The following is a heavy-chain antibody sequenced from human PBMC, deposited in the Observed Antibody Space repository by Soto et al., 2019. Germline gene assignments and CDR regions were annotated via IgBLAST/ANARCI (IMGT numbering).Heavy chain of an antibody. D-gene: IGHD5-12*01. CDR3: AKASPDGYTGLIGY. Sequence: PGGSLRLSCAASGFTFTNYAMSWVRQPPGKGLEWVSTISGSGGSTYFADSVKGRFTISRDNSQNTLYLQMNSLRAEDTELYYCAKASPDGYTGLIGYWGQGTLVTVSS. CDR2: ISGSGGST. CDR1: GFTFTNYA. V-gene: IGHV3-23*01. J-gene: IGHJ4*02.